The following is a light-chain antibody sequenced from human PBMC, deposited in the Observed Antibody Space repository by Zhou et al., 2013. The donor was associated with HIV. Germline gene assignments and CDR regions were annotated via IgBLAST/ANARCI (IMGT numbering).Light chain of an antibody. CDR3: QQYNNWPRT. J-gene: IGKJ1*01. CDR2: GAS. CDR1: HSISSN. V-gene: IGKV3-15*01. Sequence: IVMTQSPATLSVSPGERATLSCRASHSISSNLAWYQYKPGQAPRLLIYGASTRATGVPARFSGSGSGTEFTLTISSMQSEDFAVYYCQQYNNWPRTFGQGTKVEIK.